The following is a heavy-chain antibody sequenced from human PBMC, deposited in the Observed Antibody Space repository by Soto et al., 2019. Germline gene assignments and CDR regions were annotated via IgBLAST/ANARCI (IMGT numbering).Heavy chain of an antibody. CDR3: ARESITIFGVVIHFDYYYGMDV. CDR1: GFTFSSYA. Sequence: PGGSLRLSCAASGFTFSSYAMHWVRQAPGKGLEWVAVISYDGSNKYYADSVKGRFTISRDNSKNTLYLQMNSLRAEDTAVYYCARESITIFGVVIHFDYYYGMDVWGQGTTVTVSS. D-gene: IGHD3-3*01. CDR2: ISYDGSNK. J-gene: IGHJ6*02. V-gene: IGHV3-30-3*01.